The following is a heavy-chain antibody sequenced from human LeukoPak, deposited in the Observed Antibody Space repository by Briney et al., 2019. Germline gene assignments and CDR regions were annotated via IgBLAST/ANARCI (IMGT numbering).Heavy chain of an antibody. Sequence: GASVKVSCKASVYTFTSYGISWVRQAPGQGREWMGWISVYNGNTNYAQKLQGGVTMTTDTSTSTAYMERMSLRSDDRAVYYWARDNMVRGVIVYWGQGTLVTVSS. V-gene: IGHV1-18*01. CDR1: VYTFTSYG. CDR3: ARDNMVRGVIVY. CDR2: ISVYNGNT. D-gene: IGHD3-10*01. J-gene: IGHJ4*02.